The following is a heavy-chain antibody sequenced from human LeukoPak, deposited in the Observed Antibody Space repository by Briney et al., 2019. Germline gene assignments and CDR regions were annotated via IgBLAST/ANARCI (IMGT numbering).Heavy chain of an antibody. CDR3: AKDRAKYYYGSGSY. V-gene: IGHV3-23*01. CDR1: GFTFSSYA. J-gene: IGHJ4*02. Sequence: GGSLRLSCAASGFTFSSYAMSWVHQAPGKGLEWVSAISGSGGSTYYADSVKGRFTISRDNSKNTLYLQMNSLRAEDTAVYYCAKDRAKYYYGSGSYWGQGTLVTVSS. CDR2: ISGSGGST. D-gene: IGHD3-10*01.